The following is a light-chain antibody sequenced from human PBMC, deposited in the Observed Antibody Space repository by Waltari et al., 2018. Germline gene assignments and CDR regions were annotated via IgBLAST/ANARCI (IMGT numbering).Light chain of an antibody. Sequence: QSVLTQPRWVSEAARQRFTISCSGSSYNTGNNAVNWYQQLPGKAPNLLIYYDDLLPSGVSARFSGSKSGTSASLAISGLQSEDEADYSCAAWDASLHGWVFGGGTKLTVL. J-gene: IGLJ3*02. CDR3: AAWDASLHGWV. V-gene: IGLV1-36*01. CDR1: SYNTGNNA. CDR2: YDD.